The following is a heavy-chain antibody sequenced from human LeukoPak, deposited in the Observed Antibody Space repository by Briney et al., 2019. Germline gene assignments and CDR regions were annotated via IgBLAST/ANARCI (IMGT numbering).Heavy chain of an antibody. CDR2: IYASGSA. V-gene: IGHV4-4*07. CDR3: ARDDVLGVRGVITDYYMDV. D-gene: IGHD3-10*01. J-gene: IGHJ6*03. CDR1: GGSINSYY. Sequence: SETLSLTCTVSGGSINSYYWSWIRQPAGRALEWIGRIYASGSANSYNPSLKSRVTMSVDTSKNQFSLMMSSVTAADTAVYYCARDDVLGVRGVITDYYMDVWGKGTTVTVSS.